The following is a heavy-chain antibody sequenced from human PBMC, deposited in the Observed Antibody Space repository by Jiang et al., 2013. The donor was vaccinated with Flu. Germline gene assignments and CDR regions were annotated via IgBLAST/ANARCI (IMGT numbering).Heavy chain of an antibody. CDR1: GISFRTSA. CDR3: ARSDWSDGMDV. Sequence: VQPGRSLRLSCAASGISFRTSAMHWVRQAPGKGLEWVAVISYGGNSKEYADSVKGRFTISRDNSKNTLFVQMDSLRAEDTAVYYCARSDWSDGMDVRGQGTTVIVSS. V-gene: IGHV3-30-3*01. CDR2: ISYGGNSK. D-gene: IGHD2-21*01. J-gene: IGHJ6*02.